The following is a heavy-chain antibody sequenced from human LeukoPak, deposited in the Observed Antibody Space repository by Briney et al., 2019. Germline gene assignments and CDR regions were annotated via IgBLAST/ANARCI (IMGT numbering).Heavy chain of an antibody. Sequence: PSETLSLTCTVSGDSFSSGSYFWSWIRQPPGKGQEWIGYIYYSGSTDYNPSLKSRVTLSLDTSKNQFSLKLNSVTAADTAVYYCAAPSSSWYYYFDYWGQGTLVTVSS. CDR3: AAPSSSWYYYFDY. V-gene: IGHV4-61*01. D-gene: IGHD6-13*01. CDR2: IYYSGST. CDR1: GDSFSSGSYF. J-gene: IGHJ4*02.